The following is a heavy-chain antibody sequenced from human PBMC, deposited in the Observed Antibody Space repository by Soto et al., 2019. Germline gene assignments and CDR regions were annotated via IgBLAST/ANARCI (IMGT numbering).Heavy chain of an antibody. Sequence: QITLKESGPTLVKPTQTLTLTCTFSGFSLSTTGVGVGWIRQPPGKALEWLALMYWADYKRSSPSLKRRLTITKDTSKNQVVLTMTNMDPVDTATYYCAHRQGSIAVNGDNWFDPWGQGTLVTVSS. CDR2: MYWADYK. J-gene: IGHJ5*02. D-gene: IGHD2-8*01. CDR1: GFSLSTTGVG. CDR3: AHRQGSIAVNGDNWFDP. V-gene: IGHV2-5*02.